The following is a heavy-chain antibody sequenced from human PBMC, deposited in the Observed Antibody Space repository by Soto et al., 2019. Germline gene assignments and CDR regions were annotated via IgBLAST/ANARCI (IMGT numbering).Heavy chain of an antibody. J-gene: IGHJ5*02. CDR3: AGDHRPYCRGGSCHWEFDP. Sequence: QVQLVQSGAEVKKPGASVKVSCKASGYTFTSYAMHWVRQAPGQRLEWMGWINAGNGNTKYSQKFPGRVTITRDTSASTAHMELSSLRSEDTAVYYCAGDHRPYCRGGSCHWEFDPWGQGTMVTVSS. CDR1: GYTFTSYA. CDR2: INAGNGNT. V-gene: IGHV1-3*01. D-gene: IGHD2-15*01.